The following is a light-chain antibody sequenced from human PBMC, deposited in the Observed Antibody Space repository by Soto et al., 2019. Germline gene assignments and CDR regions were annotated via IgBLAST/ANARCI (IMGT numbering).Light chain of an antibody. CDR1: SSNIGSNA. J-gene: IGLJ2*01. Sequence: QSVLTQPPSASGTPGQRVTISCSGSSSNIGSNAVSWYQHFPGTAPKVLIYSDDQRPSGVPDRFSGSKSGTSASLAISGLQAEDEADYYCAAWDDSLSAVVFGGGTKLTVL. CDR3: AAWDDSLSAVV. V-gene: IGLV1-44*01. CDR2: SDD.